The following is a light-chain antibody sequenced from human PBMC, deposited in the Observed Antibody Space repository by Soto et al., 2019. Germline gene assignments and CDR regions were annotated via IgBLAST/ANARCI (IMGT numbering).Light chain of an antibody. CDR3: KHYGSSPDT. V-gene: IGKV3-20*01. J-gene: IGKJ2*01. Sequence: EIVLTQSPGTLSLSPGERATLSCRASQSVSSSYLAWYQQKPGQAPRLLIYGASSRATGIPDRYSGSGSGTDYTLTISRLEPDDCAVYCCKHYGSSPDTFGQGTKLEIK. CDR1: QSVSSSY. CDR2: GAS.